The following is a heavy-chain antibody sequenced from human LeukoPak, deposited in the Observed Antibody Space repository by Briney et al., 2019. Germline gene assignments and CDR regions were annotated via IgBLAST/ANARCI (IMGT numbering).Heavy chain of an antibody. D-gene: IGHD3-22*01. CDR2: IYYSGST. CDR1: GGSISSYY. V-gene: IGHV4-59*08. Sequence: SETLSLTCTVSGGSISSYYWSWIRQPPGKGLEWIGYIYYSGSTNYNPSLKSRVTISVDTSKNQFSQKLSSVTAADTAVYYCARHAEYYYDSSGYYRDAFDIWGQGTMVTVSS. CDR3: ARHAEYYYDSSGYYRDAFDI. J-gene: IGHJ3*02.